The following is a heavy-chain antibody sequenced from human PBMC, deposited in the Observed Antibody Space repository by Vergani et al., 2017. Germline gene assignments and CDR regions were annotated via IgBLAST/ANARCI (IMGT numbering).Heavy chain of an antibody. CDR3: GRVADFYGLGSRLLDL. J-gene: IGHJ5*02. D-gene: IGHD3-10*01. CDR1: GGPMSGYY. CDR2: MYHSGST. V-gene: IGHV4-59*01. Sequence: QVRLQESGPGLVQPSETLSLTCSVSGGPMSGYYWSWIRQPPGKELEWIGYMYHSGSTHYNPSLETRVTISGDTSKNQFSLKLNSVTAADTAVYYCGRVADFYGLGSRLLDLWGQGILVTVSS.